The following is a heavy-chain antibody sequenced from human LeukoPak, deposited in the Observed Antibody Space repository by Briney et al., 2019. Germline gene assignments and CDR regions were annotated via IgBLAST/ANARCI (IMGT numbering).Heavy chain of an antibody. V-gene: IGHV3-30*02. CDR2: IRYDGSHK. Sequence: GGSLRLSCTESGCSFSSSAMHWVRQAPGKGLEWVTFIRYDGSHKYYADSVRGRFTISRDTSTNTLYLQMNSLRSEDTAVYYCAKGAAYTSLDIWGHGTMVTVSS. CDR1: GCSFSSSA. J-gene: IGHJ3*02. D-gene: IGHD6-25*01. CDR3: AKGAAYTSLDI.